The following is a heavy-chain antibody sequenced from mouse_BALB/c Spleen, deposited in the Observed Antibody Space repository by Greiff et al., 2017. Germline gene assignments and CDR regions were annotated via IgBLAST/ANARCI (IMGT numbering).Heavy chain of an antibody. J-gene: IGHJ2*01. V-gene: IGHV7-3*02. CDR1: GFTFTDYY. D-gene: IGHD3-2*01. CDR3: ARGRGDNSGYEDY. CDR2: IRNKANGYTT. Sequence: EVHLVESGGGLVQPGGSLRLSCATSGFTFTDYYMSWVRQPPGKALEWLGFIRNKANGYTTEYSASVKGLFTISRDNSQSILYLQMNTLRAEDSATYYCARGRGDNSGYEDYWGQGTTLTVSS.